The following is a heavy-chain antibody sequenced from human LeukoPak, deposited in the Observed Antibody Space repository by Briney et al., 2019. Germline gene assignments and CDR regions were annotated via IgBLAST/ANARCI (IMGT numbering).Heavy chain of an antibody. J-gene: IGHJ6*03. D-gene: IGHD3-22*01. CDR1: GFTFSSYW. Sequence: GSLRLSCAASGFTFSSYWMSWVRQAPGKGLEWVANIKQDGSEKYYVDSVKGRFTISRDNAKNSLYLQMNSLRAEDTAVYYCARVYYDSSGYLPSYYYYYMDVWGKGTTVTISS. CDR2: IKQDGSEK. CDR3: ARVYYDSSGYLPSYYYYYMDV. V-gene: IGHV3-7*01.